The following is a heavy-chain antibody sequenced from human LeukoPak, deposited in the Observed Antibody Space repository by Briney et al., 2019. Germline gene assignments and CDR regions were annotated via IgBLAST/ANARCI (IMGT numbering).Heavy chain of an antibody. V-gene: IGHV1-2*02. CDR3: ARESGDCSSTSCPFDY. CDR1: GYTCTGYY. Sequence: GASVKVSCKASGYTCTGYYMHWVRQAPGQGLEWMGWINPNSGGTNYAQKFQGRVTMTRDTSISTAYMELSRLRSDDTAVYYCARESGDCSSTSCPFDYWGQGTLVTVSS. CDR2: INPNSGGT. J-gene: IGHJ4*02. D-gene: IGHD2-2*01.